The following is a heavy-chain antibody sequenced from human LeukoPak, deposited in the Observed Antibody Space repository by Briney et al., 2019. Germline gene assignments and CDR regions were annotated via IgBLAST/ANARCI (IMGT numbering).Heavy chain of an antibody. D-gene: IGHD6-19*01. CDR3: ARWSSDWENNYFDP. V-gene: IGHV4-30-2*01. CDR1: GGSISSGGYY. J-gene: IGHJ5*02. Sequence: SETLSLTCTVSGGSISSGGYYWSWIRQPPGKGLEWIGYIYHSGSTYYNPSLKSRVTISIDTSNNRFSLRLTSATAADTAVYYCARWSSDWENNYFDPWGQGILVTVSS. CDR2: IYHSGST.